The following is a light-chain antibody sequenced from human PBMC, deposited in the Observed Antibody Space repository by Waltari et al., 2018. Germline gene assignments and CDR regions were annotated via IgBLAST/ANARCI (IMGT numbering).Light chain of an antibody. CDR3: QQYNNWPRT. CDR1: QSVSSN. V-gene: IGKV3-15*01. Sequence: EIVMTQSPATLSVSPGERATLSCRSSQSVSSNLAWYQQKHGQAPRLLIYGASTRATGIPAGFSGSGSGTEFTLTISSLQSEDFAVYYCQQYNNWPRTFGQGTKVEIK. CDR2: GAS. J-gene: IGKJ1*01.